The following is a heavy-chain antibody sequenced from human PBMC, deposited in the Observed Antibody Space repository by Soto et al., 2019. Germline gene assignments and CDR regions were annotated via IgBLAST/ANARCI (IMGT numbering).Heavy chain of an antibody. D-gene: IGHD3-10*01. CDR3: VRGVLS. CDR1: GGSISSGGYY. J-gene: IGHJ1*01. CDR2: IHHSGRT. Sequence: QVQLQESGPGLVKASQTLSLTCNVSGGSISSGGYYSTRIRQHPGKGLEWIGTIHHSGRTFYNPSLKSRGSISVDAAKNLLSLKLSSVTAADTAVYFCVRGVLSWGQGTLVTVSS. V-gene: IGHV4-31*03.